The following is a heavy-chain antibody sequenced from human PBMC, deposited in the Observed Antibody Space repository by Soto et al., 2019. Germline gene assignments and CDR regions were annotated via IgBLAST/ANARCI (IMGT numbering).Heavy chain of an antibody. V-gene: IGHV4-59*08. CDR1: GGSISSYY. Sequence: SETLSLTCTVSGGSISSYYWSWIRQPPGKGLEWIGYIYYSGSTNYNPSLKSRVTISVDTSKNQFSLKLSSVTAADTAVYYCARASADYYGSGSYIGFWFDPWGQGTLVTVSS. D-gene: IGHD3-10*01. J-gene: IGHJ5*02. CDR2: IYYSGST. CDR3: ARASADYYGSGSYIGFWFDP.